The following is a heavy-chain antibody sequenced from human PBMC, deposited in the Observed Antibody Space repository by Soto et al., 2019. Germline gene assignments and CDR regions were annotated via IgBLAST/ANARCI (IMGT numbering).Heavy chain of an antibody. J-gene: IGHJ4*02. CDR1: GGSISGYY. Sequence: SETLSLTCTVSGGSISGYYWIWLRQPPGKGLEWIGYIYNIGSTNYNPSLRSRVTMSIDTSQEQFSLKLSSVTATDTAVYYCARHVNLQLAGTGFESWGRGTLVTVSS. CDR3: ARHVNLQLAGTGFES. CDR2: IYNIGST. D-gene: IGHD6-19*01. V-gene: IGHV4-59*08.